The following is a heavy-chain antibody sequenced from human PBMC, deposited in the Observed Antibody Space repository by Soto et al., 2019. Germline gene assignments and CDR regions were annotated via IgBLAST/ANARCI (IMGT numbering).Heavy chain of an antibody. CDR1: GYTFTGYY. CDR2: INPNSGGT. Sequence: ASVKVSCKASGYTFTGYYMHWVRQAPGQGLEWMGWINPNSGGTNYAQKFQGWVTMTRDTSISTAYMELSRLRSDDTAVYYCAIDLRGKADEHGMDVWGQGTTVTVAS. J-gene: IGHJ6*02. D-gene: IGHD3-10*01. CDR3: AIDLRGKADEHGMDV. V-gene: IGHV1-2*04.